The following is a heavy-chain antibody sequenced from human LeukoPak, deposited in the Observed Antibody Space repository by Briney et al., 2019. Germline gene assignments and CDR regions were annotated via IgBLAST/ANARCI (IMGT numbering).Heavy chain of an antibody. CDR3: ARAAIAVAGDYHYHYMDV. V-gene: IGHV1-2*02. J-gene: IGHJ6*03. Sequence: AASVKVSCKASGYTFTGHYMHWVRQAPGQGLEWMGWIYPSSGDIDYSQIFQGRVTMTRDTSISTAYMELSRLRSDDTAVYYCARAAIAVAGDYHYHYMDVWGKGTTVTVSS. CDR2: IYPSSGDI. CDR1: GYTFTGHY. D-gene: IGHD6-19*01.